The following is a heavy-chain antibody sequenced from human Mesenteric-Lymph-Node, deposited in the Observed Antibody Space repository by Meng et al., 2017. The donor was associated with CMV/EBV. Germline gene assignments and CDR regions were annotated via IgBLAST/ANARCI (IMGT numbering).Heavy chain of an antibody. CDR2: IKQDGSEK. V-gene: IGHV3-7*01. CDR1: GFTFSSYW. CDR3: AREPRVEYGSGSPSSYYGMDV. Sequence: GESLKISCAASGFTFSSYWMSWVRQAPGKGLEWVANIKQDGSEKYYVDSVKGRFTISRDNAKNSLYLQMNSLRAEDTAVYYCAREPRVEYGSGSPSSYYGMDVWGQGTTVTVSS. J-gene: IGHJ6*02. D-gene: IGHD3-10*01.